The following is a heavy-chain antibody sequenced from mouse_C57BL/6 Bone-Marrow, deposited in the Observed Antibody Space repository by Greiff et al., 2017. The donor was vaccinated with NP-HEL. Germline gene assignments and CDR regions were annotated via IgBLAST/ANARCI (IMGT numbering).Heavy chain of an antibody. J-gene: IGHJ2*01. CDR2: IYPYNGVS. CDR3: ARYGITTVVAGDY. Sequence: EVMLVESGPELVKPGASVKISCKASGYSFTGYYMHWVKQSHGNILDWIGYIYPYNGVSSYNQKFKGKATLTVDKSSSTAYMELRSLTSEDSAVYYCARYGITTVVAGDYWGQGTTLTVSS. D-gene: IGHD1-1*01. CDR1: GYSFTGYY. V-gene: IGHV1-31*01.